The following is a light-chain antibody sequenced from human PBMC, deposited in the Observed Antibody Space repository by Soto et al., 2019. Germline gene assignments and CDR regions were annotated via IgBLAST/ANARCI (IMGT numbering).Light chain of an antibody. CDR1: QSVSSY. Sequence: DIVLTQSPATLSLSPGERATLSCRASQSVSSYLAWYQQKPGQAPRLLIYDASNRATGIPARFSGSGSGTDFTLAISRLEPEDFAVYYCLQRSNWPRTFGQGTKLEIK. CDR2: DAS. J-gene: IGKJ2*02. V-gene: IGKV3-11*01. CDR3: LQRSNWPRT.